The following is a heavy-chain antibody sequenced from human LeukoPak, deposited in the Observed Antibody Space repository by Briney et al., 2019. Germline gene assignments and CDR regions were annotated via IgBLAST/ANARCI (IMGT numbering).Heavy chain of an antibody. J-gene: IGHJ5*02. CDR3: AREPMIGSHWFDP. Sequence: SSVKVSCKASGGTFSSYAISWVRQAPGQGLEWMGGIIPIFGTANYAQKFQGRVTITTDESTSTAYMELSSLRSEDTAVYYCAREPMIGSHWFDPWGQGTLVTVSS. CDR1: GGTFSSYA. V-gene: IGHV1-69*05. D-gene: IGHD3-22*01. CDR2: IIPIFGTA.